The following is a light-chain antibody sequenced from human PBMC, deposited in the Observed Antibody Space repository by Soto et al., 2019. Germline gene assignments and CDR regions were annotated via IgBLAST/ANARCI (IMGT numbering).Light chain of an antibody. J-gene: IGLJ1*01. V-gene: IGLV2-23*01. CDR2: EGS. CDR3: CSYAVGSTPYV. Sequence: QSVLTQPASASGSPGQSITISCTGTSSDVGSYNLVSWYQQHPGKAPKLMIYEGSKRPSGVSNRFSGSKSGNTASLTISGLQAEDEADYYCCSYAVGSTPYVFGTGTKVTVL. CDR1: SSDVGSYNL.